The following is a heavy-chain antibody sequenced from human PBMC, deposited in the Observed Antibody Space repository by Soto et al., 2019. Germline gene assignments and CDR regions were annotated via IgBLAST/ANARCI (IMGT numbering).Heavy chain of an antibody. D-gene: IGHD1-26*01. V-gene: IGHV3-30-3*01. CDR1: GFTVSAYT. Sequence: QVQLVESGGGVVQPGRSLRLSCAASGFTVSAYTMHWVRQAPGKGLEWVAVISSDGNNKYYTDSVEGRFTISRDTSTNTLYLQMNSLRAEDTAVYYCARWEQPLFDYWGQGTLVTVSS. CDR2: ISSDGNNK. CDR3: ARWEQPLFDY. J-gene: IGHJ4*02.